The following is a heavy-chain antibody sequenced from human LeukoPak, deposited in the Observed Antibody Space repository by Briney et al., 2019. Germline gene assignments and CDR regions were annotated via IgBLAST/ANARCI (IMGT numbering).Heavy chain of an antibody. V-gene: IGHV3-74*01. D-gene: IGHD2-15*01. CDR1: GFTFSSYW. CDR3: SVVVLAATYY. CDR2: INSDGSSI. Sequence: GGSLRLSCAASGFTFSSYWMHWVRQDPGKGLVWVSRINSDGSSISYADSVKGRFTISRDNAKNSVYLQMNSLRAEDTAVYYCSVVVLAATYYWGQGTLVTVSS. J-gene: IGHJ4*02.